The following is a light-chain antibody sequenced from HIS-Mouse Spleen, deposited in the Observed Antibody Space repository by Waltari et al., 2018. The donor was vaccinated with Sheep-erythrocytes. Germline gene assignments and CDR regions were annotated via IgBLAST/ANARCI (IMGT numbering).Light chain of an antibody. Sequence: QSALTQPRSVSGSPGQSVTIPCTGTSMHVGGYNYVPWYQQHPGKAPKLMIYDVSKRPSGVPDRFSGSKSGNTASLTISGLQAEDEADYYCCSYAGSYNHVFATGTKVTVL. CDR2: DVS. CDR3: CSYAGSYNHV. J-gene: IGLJ1*01. V-gene: IGLV2-11*01. CDR1: SMHVGGYNY.